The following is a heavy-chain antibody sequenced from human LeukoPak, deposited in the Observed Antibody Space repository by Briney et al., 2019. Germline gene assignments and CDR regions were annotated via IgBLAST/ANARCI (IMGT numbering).Heavy chain of an antibody. CDR3: ARDRGGYCSGGSCYGFGY. CDR1: GYTFTSYD. J-gene: IGHJ4*02. CDR2: INPNSGGT. Sequence: ASVKVSCKASGYTFTSYDINWVRQAPGQGLEGMGWINPNSGGTNYAQKFQGRVTMTRDTSISTAYMELSSLRSEDTAVYYCARDRGGYCSGGSCYGFGYWGQGTLVTVSS. D-gene: IGHD2-15*01. V-gene: IGHV1-2*02.